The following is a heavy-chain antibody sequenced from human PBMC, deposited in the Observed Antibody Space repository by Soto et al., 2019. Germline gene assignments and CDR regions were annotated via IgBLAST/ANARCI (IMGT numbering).Heavy chain of an antibody. CDR1: GYRFASYW. CDR2: IDPLVSQT. D-gene: IGHD3-16*01. V-gene: IGHV5-10-1*01. CDR3: TRHAVITSGGVNVSLWFGP. J-gene: IGHJ5*02. Sequence: VQLVQSGPEMKKPGESLRISCEGSGYRFASYWITWVRQVPGKGLEWMGRIDPLVSQTNYSASFEGYVTFSADKSINTVFLRWRRLRASDTATYFCTRHAVITSGGVNVSLWFGPWGQGTPVTVSS.